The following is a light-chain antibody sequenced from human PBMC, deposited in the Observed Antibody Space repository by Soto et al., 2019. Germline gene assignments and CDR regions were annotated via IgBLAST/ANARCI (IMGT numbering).Light chain of an antibody. CDR3: CSSAPESTYL. J-gene: IGLJ1*01. CDR2: KGT. V-gene: IGLV2-23*01. Sequence: QSALAQPASVSGSPGQSITISCTGTSSDVGAYNSVSWYQQHPHKAPQVIIYKGTQRPSGVSNRFSGSTSGNAASLTISGLQADDEADYFCCSSAPESTYLFGSGTKVTVL. CDR1: SSDVGAYNS.